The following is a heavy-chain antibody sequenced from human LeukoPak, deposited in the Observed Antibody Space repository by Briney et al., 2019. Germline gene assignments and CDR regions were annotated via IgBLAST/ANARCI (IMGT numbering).Heavy chain of an antibody. CDR3: ARDLEPTYYDILTGYYPDGY. J-gene: IGHJ4*02. CDR1: GYTFTSYG. CDR2: ISAYNGNT. Sequence: ASVKVSCKASGYTFTSYGISWVRQAPGQGLEWMGWISAYNGNTNYAQKLQGRVTTTTDTSTSTAYMELRSLRSDDTAVYYCARDLEPTYYDILTGYYPDGYWGQGTLVTVSS. D-gene: IGHD3-9*01. V-gene: IGHV1-18*01.